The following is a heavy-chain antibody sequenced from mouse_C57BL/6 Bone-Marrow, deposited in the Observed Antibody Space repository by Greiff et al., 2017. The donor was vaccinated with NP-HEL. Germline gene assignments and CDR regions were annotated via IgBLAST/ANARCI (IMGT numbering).Heavy chain of an antibody. CDR1: GFTFSDYG. CDR2: ISSGSSTI. J-gene: IGHJ3*01. Sequence: EVQLVESGGGLVKPGGSLKLSCAASGFTFSDYGMHWVRQAPEKGLEWVAYISSGSSTIYYADTVKGRFTISRDNAKNTLFLQMTSLRSEDTAMYYCAKALYYSNFAWFAYWGQGTLVTVSA. V-gene: IGHV5-17*01. D-gene: IGHD2-5*01. CDR3: AKALYYSNFAWFAY.